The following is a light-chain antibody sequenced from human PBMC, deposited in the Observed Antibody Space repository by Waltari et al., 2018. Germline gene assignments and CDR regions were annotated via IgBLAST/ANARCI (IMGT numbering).Light chain of an antibody. CDR2: WAS. CDR1: QTVLYSSNNKNY. CDR3: QEYYTFYT. Sequence: DIVMTQSPDSLAVSLGGRATINCKASQTVLYSSNNKNYLAWYQQKLGRPPKLLIYWASTRASGVPDRFTGSGYGTDFTLTISNLQAEDVAVYYCQEYYTFYTFGQGTKLEIK. V-gene: IGKV4-1*01. J-gene: IGKJ2*01.